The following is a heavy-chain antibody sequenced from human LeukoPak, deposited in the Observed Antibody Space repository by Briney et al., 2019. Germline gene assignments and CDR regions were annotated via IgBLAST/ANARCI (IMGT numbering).Heavy chain of an antibody. D-gene: IGHD3-10*01. J-gene: IGHJ4*02. V-gene: IGHV4-59*01. CDR1: GGSISSYY. CDR3: ARVYTDVLLWFGESPGGYFDY. CDR2: VYYSGST. Sequence: SETLSLTCTVSGGSISSYYWSWIRQPPGKGLEWIGYVYYSGSTNYNPSLKSRVTISVDTSKNQFSLKLSSVTAADTAVYYCARVYTDVLLWFGESPGGYFDYWGQGTLVTVSS.